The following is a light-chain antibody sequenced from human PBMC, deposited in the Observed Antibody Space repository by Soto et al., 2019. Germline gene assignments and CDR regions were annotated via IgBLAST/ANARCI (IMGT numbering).Light chain of an antibody. CDR1: QSITSS. CDR2: ATS. CDR3: QQYIFRPWT. V-gene: IGKV3-15*01. J-gene: IGKJ1*01. Sequence: EIVMTQSPATVSVLPGESATLSCRASQSITSSVAWYQQKPGQAPKLLIYATSTRAKGISDRFSGSGSGTEFTLAIGGLQSEDFAVYYCQQYIFRPWTFGQGTKVETK.